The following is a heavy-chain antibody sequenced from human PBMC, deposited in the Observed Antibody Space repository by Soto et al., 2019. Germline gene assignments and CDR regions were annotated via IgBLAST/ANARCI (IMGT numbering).Heavy chain of an antibody. CDR1: GFTFSSDA. CDR2: IGGGGDEI. CDR3: VKSPRSGYEAPWDY. Sequence: PGGSLRLSCAATGFTFSSDAMNWVRQTPGKGLEWVSAIGGGGDEIYYADSVKGRFTISRDNSKNTLYLQLNSLRADDTAVYYCVKSPRSGYEAPWDYWGQGTQVTVS. D-gene: IGHD5-12*01. V-gene: IGHV3-23*01. J-gene: IGHJ4*02.